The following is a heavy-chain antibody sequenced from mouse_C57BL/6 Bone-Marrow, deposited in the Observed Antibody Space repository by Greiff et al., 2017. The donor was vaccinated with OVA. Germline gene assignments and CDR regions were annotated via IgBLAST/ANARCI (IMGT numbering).Heavy chain of an antibody. D-gene: IGHD1-1*01. J-gene: IGHJ2*01. CDR1: GYTFTSYW. CDR2: IHPSDSDT. CDR3: AIWDYYGSRDLDY. V-gene: IGHV1-74*01. Sequence: QVQLKQPGAELVKPGASVKVSCKASGYTFTSYWMHWVKQRPGQGLEWIGRIHPSDSDTNYNQKFKGKATLTVDKSSSTAYMQLSSLTSEDSAVYYCAIWDYYGSRDLDYWGQGTTLTVSS.